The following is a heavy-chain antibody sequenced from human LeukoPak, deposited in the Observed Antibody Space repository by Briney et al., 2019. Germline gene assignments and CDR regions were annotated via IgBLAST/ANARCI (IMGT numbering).Heavy chain of an antibody. D-gene: IGHD6-19*01. Sequence: SETLSLTCAVYGGSFSGYYWSWIRQPPGKGLEWIGSIYYSGSTYYNPSLKSRVTISVDTSKNQFSLKLSSVTAADTAVYYCARRSGWSPFDYWGQGTLVTVSS. J-gene: IGHJ4*02. CDR2: IYYSGST. CDR1: GGSFSGYY. V-gene: IGHV4-34*01. CDR3: ARRSGWSPFDY.